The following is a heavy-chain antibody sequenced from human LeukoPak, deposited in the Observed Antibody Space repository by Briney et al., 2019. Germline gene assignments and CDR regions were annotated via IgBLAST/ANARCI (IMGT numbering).Heavy chain of an antibody. CDR3: ARRSIAARRGWFDP. CDR2: IYHSGST. D-gene: IGHD6-6*01. V-gene: IGHV4-4*02. CDR1: GGSISSSNW. Sequence: SETLSLTCAVSGGSISSSNWWNWVRQPPGKGLEWIGEIYHSGSTNYNPSLKSRVTISADKSKIQFSLKLSSVTAADTAVYYCARRSIAARRGWFDPWGQGTLVTVSS. J-gene: IGHJ5*02.